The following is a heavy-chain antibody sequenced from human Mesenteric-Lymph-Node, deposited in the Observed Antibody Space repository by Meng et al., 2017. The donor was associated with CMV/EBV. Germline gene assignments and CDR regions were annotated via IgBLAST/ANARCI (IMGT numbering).Heavy chain of an antibody. CDR2: IIPILGIA. J-gene: IGHJ4*02. D-gene: IGHD3-22*01. V-gene: IGHV1-69*10. CDR3: ARDLTKYYYDTSGYYF. Sequence: SVKVSCKASGGTFSSYAISWVRQAPGQGLEWMGGIIPILGIANYAQKFQGRVTITADKSTSTAYMDLSSLRSEDTAVYYCARDLTKYYYDTSGYYFWGQGTLVTVSS. CDR1: GGTFSSYA.